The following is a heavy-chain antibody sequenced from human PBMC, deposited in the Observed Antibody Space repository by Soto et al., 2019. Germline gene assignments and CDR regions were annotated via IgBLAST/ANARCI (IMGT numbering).Heavy chain of an antibody. CDR2: ISGSGGST. Sequence: EVQPLESGGGLVQPGGSLRLSCAASGFTFSSYAMSWVRQAPGKGLEWVSAISGSGGSTYYADSVKGRFTISRDYSKDTRYLQMNSRRADDAAVYYCAKAGGSGSYYNAHDYGGQGTLVTVSS. V-gene: IGHV3-23*01. D-gene: IGHD3-10*01. CDR3: AKAGGSGSYYNAHDY. J-gene: IGHJ4*02. CDR1: GFTFSSYA.